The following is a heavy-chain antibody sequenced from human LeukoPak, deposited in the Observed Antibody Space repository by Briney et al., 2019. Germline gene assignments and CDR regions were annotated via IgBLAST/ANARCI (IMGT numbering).Heavy chain of an antibody. J-gene: IGHJ3*02. Sequence: GGSLRLSCAASGFTFSSYEMNWVRQAPGKGLEWVSYIRSSGSTIYYADSVKGRFTISRDNAKNSLYLQMNSLRAEDTAVYYCASPRVGYSGGSFGAFDIWGQGTMVTVSS. CDR3: ASPRVGYSGGSFGAFDI. CDR2: IRSSGSTI. CDR1: GFTFSSYE. D-gene: IGHD2-15*01. V-gene: IGHV3-48*03.